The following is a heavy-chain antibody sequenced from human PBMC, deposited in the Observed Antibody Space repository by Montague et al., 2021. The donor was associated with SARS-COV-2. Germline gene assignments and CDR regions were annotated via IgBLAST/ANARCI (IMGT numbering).Heavy chain of an antibody. D-gene: IGHD6-13*01. CDR3: ARAGHSSSWPLRLYWYFDL. CDR1: GFTFSSYD. CDR2: IGTAGDT. J-gene: IGHJ2*01. Sequence: SLRLSCAASGFTFSSYDMHWVRQATGRGLEWVSAIGTAGDTYYPGSVKGRFTISRENAKNSLYLQMNSLRAGDTAVYYCARAGHSSSWPLRLYWYFDLWGRGTLVTVSS. V-gene: IGHV3-13*04.